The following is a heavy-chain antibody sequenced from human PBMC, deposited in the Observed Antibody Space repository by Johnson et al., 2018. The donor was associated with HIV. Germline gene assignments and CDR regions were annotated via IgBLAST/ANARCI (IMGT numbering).Heavy chain of an antibody. CDR1: GFTFSSYA. V-gene: IGHV3-23*04. D-gene: IGHD3-9*01. CDR3: AKDRLFGFRNDILTGKGGAFDI. Sequence: VQLVESGGGLVQPGGSLRLSCAASGFTFSSYAMSWVHQAPGKGLEWVSAISGSGGSTYYADSVKGRFTISRDNSKNTLYLQMNSLRAEDTAVYYCAKDRLFGFRNDILTGKGGAFDIWGQGTMVTVSS. J-gene: IGHJ3*02. CDR2: ISGSGGST.